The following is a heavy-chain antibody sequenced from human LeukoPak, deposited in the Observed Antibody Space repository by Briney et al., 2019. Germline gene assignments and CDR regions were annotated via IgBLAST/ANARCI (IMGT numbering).Heavy chain of an antibody. V-gene: IGHV3-21*01. J-gene: IGHJ4*02. Sequence: PGGSLRLSCAASGFTFSSYSMNWVRQAPGKGLEWVSSISSSSYIYYADSVKGRFTISRDNAKNPLYLQMNSLRAEDTAVYYCARDLTPNYSRYFDYWGQGTLVTVSS. CDR3: ARDLTPNYSRYFDY. CDR1: GFTFSSYS. D-gene: IGHD4-11*01. CDR2: ISSSSYI.